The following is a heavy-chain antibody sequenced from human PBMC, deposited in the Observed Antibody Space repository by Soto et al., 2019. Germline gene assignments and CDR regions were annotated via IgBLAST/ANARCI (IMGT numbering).Heavy chain of an antibody. J-gene: IGHJ4*02. CDR2: IYYSGST. D-gene: IGHD6-19*01. Sequence: QLQLQESGPGLVKPSETLSLTCTVSAGSISSSSYYWGWIRQPPGKGLEWIGSIYYSGSTYYNPSLKSRVTESVDTSKNQFSLKRSSVTAADTAVYDCARTGDSSGWGGFFDYWGQGTLVTVSS. CDR3: ARTGDSSGWGGFFDY. V-gene: IGHV4-39*01. CDR1: AGSISSSSYY.